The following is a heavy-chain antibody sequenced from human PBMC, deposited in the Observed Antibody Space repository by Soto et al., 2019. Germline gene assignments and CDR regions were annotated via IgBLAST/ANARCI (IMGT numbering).Heavy chain of an antibody. V-gene: IGHV4-59*01. CDR3: AREGLTGTIGLYYYYALDV. Sequence: QVQLQESGPGLVKPSETLSLTCTVSGGXXSXYXXXXXXXXXXXXXXXXXXXYYSGSTNYNPSLKSRVTISVDTSKNQFSLKLSSVTAADTAVYYCAREGLTGTIGLYYYYALDVWGQGTTVTVSS. J-gene: IGHJ6*02. CDR2: XYYSGST. CDR1: GGXXSXYX. D-gene: IGHD1-7*01.